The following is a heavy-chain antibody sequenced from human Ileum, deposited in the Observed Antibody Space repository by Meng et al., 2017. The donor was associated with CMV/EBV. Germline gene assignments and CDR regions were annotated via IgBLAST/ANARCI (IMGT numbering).Heavy chain of an antibody. CDR1: GASISSSNW. V-gene: IGHV4-4*02. CDR3: ARLLTLAPRPIDY. J-gene: IGHJ4*02. Sequence: QVQLQESGPGPVKPSQTLSLTCAVSGASISSSNWWIWVRQPPGKGLEWIGQVYHSGSTNYNPSLKSRVTISLDKSKSQFSLNLTSVTAADTALYYCARLLTLAPRPIDYWGQGSLVTVSS. D-gene: IGHD6-6*01. CDR2: VYHSGST.